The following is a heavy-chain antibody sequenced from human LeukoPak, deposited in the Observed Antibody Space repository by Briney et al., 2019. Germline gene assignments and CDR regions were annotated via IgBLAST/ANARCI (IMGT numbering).Heavy chain of an antibody. J-gene: IGHJ6*03. D-gene: IGHD3-10*01. CDR1: GYSISSGYY. CDR3: ARGITMVRGAEGMDV. Sequence: SETLSLTCTVSGYSISSGYYWGWIRQPPGKGLEWIGSIYHSGSTYYNPSLKSRVTISVDTSKNQFSLKLSPVTAADTAVYYCARGITMVRGAEGMDVWGKGTTVTVSS. V-gene: IGHV4-38-2*02. CDR2: IYHSGST.